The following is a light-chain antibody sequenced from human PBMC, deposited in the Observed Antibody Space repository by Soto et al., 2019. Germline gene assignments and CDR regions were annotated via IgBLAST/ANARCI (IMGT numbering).Light chain of an antibody. CDR2: DVS. Sequence: QSALTQPASVSGSPGQSITISCTGTSSDVGGYNYVSWYQQHPGYAPKLMIYDVSNRPSGVSIRFSGSKSGNTASLTISGRQAEDEADYYCISYTSSSPYVVFGGGTKVTVL. CDR1: SSDVGGYNY. V-gene: IGLV2-14*01. CDR3: ISYTSSSPYVV. J-gene: IGLJ2*01.